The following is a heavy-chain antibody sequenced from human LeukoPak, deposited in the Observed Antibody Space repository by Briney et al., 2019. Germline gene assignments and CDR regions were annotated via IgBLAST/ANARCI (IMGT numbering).Heavy chain of an antibody. Sequence: ASVKVSCKASGYTFTSYDINWVRQATGQGLEWMEWMNPNSGNTGYAQKFQGRVTMTRNTSISTAYMELSSLRSEDTAVYYCASSIAVAGTGFQHWGQGTLVTVSS. J-gene: IGHJ1*01. D-gene: IGHD6-19*01. CDR2: MNPNSGNT. V-gene: IGHV1-8*01. CDR3: ASSIAVAGTGFQH. CDR1: GYTFTSYD.